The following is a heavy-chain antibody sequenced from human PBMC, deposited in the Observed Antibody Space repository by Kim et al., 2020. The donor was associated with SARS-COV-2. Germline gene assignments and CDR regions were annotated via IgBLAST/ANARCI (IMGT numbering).Heavy chain of an antibody. Sequence: ASVKVSCKASGYTFTVYYMHWVRQAPGQGLEWMGRINPNSGGTNYAQKFQGRVTMTRDTSISTAYMELSRLRSDDTAVYYCARVRLGSSWYDAFDIWGQGTMVTVSS. V-gene: IGHV1-2*06. CDR2: INPNSGGT. CDR3: ARVRLGSSWYDAFDI. CDR1: GYTFTVYY. D-gene: IGHD6-13*01. J-gene: IGHJ3*02.